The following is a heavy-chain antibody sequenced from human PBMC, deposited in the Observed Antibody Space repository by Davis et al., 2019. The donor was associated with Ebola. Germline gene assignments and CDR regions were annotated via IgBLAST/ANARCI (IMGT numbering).Heavy chain of an antibody. V-gene: IGHV4-39*01. CDR2: IYYSGST. J-gene: IGHJ5*02. D-gene: IGHD1-1*01. Sequence: PSETLSLTCTVSGGSISSSSYYWGWIRQPPGKGLEWIGSIYYSGSTYYNPSLKSRVTISVDTSKNQFSLKLSSVTAADTAVYYCARRTGAGTTYWFDPWGQGTLVTVSS. CDR1: GGSISSSSYY. CDR3: ARRTGAGTTYWFDP.